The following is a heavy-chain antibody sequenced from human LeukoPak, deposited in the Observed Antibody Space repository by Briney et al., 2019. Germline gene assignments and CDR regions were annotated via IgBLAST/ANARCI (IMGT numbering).Heavy chain of an antibody. J-gene: IGHJ4*02. V-gene: IGHV4-59*08. CDR1: GGSMSPYH. Sequence: SETLSLTCTVSGGSMSPYHWGWIRQPPGKGLEWTGYIYYSGSTNYNPSLKSRVTISVDTSKNQFSLKLSSVTAADTAVYYCARWSDDYGDYGTLDYWGQGTLVTVSS. D-gene: IGHD4-17*01. CDR2: IYYSGST. CDR3: ARWSDDYGDYGTLDY.